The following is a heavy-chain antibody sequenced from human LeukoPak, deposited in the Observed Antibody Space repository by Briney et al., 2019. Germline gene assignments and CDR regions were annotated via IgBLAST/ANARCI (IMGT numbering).Heavy chain of an antibody. CDR3: AKANYYDSSGLDG. CDR2: ISYDGSNK. Sequence: GGSLRLSCAASGFTFSSYGMHWVRQAPGKGLEWVAVISYDGSNKYYADSVKGRFTISRDNSKNTLYLQMNSLRAEDTAVYYCAKANYYDSSGLDGWGQGTLVTVSS. CDR1: GFTFSSYG. J-gene: IGHJ5*02. V-gene: IGHV3-30*18. D-gene: IGHD3-22*01.